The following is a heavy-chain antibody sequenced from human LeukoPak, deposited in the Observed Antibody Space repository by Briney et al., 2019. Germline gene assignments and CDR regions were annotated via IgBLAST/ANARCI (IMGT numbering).Heavy chain of an antibody. Sequence: ASVKVSCKASGYTFTSYGISWVRQAPGQGLEWVGWISAYNGNTNYAQKLQGRVTMTTDTSTSTAYMELRSLRSDDTAVYYCARGIQEQLATGPLFDYWGQGTLVTVSS. V-gene: IGHV1-18*01. CDR1: GYTFTSYG. CDR3: ARGIQEQLATGPLFDY. D-gene: IGHD6-6*01. J-gene: IGHJ4*02. CDR2: ISAYNGNT.